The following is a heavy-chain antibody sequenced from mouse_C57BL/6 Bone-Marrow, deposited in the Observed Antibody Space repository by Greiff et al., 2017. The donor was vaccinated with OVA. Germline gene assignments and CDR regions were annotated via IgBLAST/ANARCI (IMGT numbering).Heavy chain of an antibody. CDR1: GYTFTSYW. J-gene: IGHJ4*01. Sequence: QVHVKQPGAELVMPGASVKLSCKASGYTFTSYWMHWVKQRPGQGLEWIGEIDPSDSYTNYNQKFKGKSTLTVDKSSSTAYMQLSSLTSEDSAVYYCARRYYAMDYWGQGTSVTVSS. CDR3: ARRYYAMDY. CDR2: IDPSDSYT. V-gene: IGHV1-69*01.